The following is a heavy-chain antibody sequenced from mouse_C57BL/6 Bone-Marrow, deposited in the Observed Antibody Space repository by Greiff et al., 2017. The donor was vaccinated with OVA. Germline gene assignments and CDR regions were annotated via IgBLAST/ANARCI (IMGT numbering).Heavy chain of an antibody. CDR3: ARSPATMVTHYYAMDY. Sequence: QVQLQHSGAELARPGASVKLSCKASGYTFTSYGISWVKQRTGQGLEWIGEIYPRSGNTYYNEKFKGKATLTADKSSSTAYMELRSLTSEDSAVYFCARSPATMVTHYYAMDYWGQGTSVTVSS. CDR1: GYTFTSYG. D-gene: IGHD2-1*01. J-gene: IGHJ4*01. CDR2: IYPRSGNT. V-gene: IGHV1-81*01.